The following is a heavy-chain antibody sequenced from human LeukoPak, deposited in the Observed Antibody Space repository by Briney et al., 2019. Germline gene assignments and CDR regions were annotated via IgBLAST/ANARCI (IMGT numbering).Heavy chain of an antibody. V-gene: IGHV3-7*01. D-gene: IGHD2-15*01. CDR2: IKQDGSAK. CDR3: AAGGGWAFDF. Sequence: GGSLRLSCAASGLTLSRNWMNWVRQAPGKGLEWVANIKQDGSAKYYANSVKGRFTISRDDAKNSLYLDMNSLRAEDTAVSNYAAGGGWAFDFWGQGTLVTVSS. CDR1: GLTLSRNW. J-gene: IGHJ4*01.